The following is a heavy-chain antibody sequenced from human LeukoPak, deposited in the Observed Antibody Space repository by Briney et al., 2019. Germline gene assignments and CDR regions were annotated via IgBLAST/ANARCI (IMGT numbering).Heavy chain of an antibody. CDR2: INAGNGNT. V-gene: IGHV1-3*01. CDR1: GYTFTSYA. CDR3: ARRSGEPGYMWFDP. Sequence: ASVKVSCKASGYTFTSYAMHWVRQAPGQTLEWMGWINAGNGNTKYSQNFQSRVTFTRDTSASTAYMELSSLRSEDTAVYYCARRSGEPGYMWFDPWGQGTLVTVSS. D-gene: IGHD3-9*01. J-gene: IGHJ5*02.